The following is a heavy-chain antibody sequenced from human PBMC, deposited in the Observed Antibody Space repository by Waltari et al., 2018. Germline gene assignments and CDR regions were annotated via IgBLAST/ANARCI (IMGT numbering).Heavy chain of an antibody. CDR3: ARGREVEVFDY. Sequence: QVQLVQSGAEVKKPGASVKVSCKASGYTFTRYALHWVRQATGQGLEWMGWMNPNSGNTGYAQKFQGRVTITRNTSISTAYMELSSLRSEDTAVYYCARGREVEVFDYWGQGTLVTVSS. CDR2: MNPNSGNT. J-gene: IGHJ4*02. CDR1: GYTFTRYA. D-gene: IGHD1-26*01. V-gene: IGHV1-8*03.